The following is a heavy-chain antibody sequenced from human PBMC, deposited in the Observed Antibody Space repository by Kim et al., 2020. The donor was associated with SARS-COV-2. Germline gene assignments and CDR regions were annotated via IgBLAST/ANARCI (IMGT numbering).Heavy chain of an antibody. J-gene: IGHJ6*02. CDR1: GYTLTELY. CDR2: FDSEDGET. V-gene: IGHV1-24*01. CDR3: ATAPSWCEHTSHYGMDV. Sequence: ASVKVSCKVSGYTLTELYMHWVRQAPGKGLEWMGGFDSEDGETIYAQKFQGRVTMTEDTSTDTAYMALSSLRSEDTAVYYYATAPSWCEHTSHYGMDVWSPETAVTVSS. D-gene: IGHD2-8*02.